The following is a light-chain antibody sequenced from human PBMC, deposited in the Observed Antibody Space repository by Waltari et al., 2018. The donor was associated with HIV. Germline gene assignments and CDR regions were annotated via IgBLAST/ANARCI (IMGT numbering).Light chain of an antibody. CDR3: QQYHSSPYT. CDR2: WAS. J-gene: IGKJ2*01. V-gene: IGKV4-1*01. Sequence: DIVMTQSPDSLAVSLGERATINCKSSQNVLYNSNNKNYLAWYQQKSGQPPKLLIYWASTRESGVPDRFSGSGSATNFTLTISSLQAEDVAVYYCQQYHSSPYTFGPGTKLEIK. CDR1: QNVLYNSNNKNY.